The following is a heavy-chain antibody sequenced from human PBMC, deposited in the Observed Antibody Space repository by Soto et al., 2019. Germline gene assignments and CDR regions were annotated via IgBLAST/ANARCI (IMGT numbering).Heavy chain of an antibody. CDR1: GGSIYSYF. J-gene: IGHJ4*02. D-gene: IGHD3-10*01. CDR3: ARAGTNMVQFDY. V-gene: IGHV4-59*01. Sequence: SETLSLTCTVSGGSIYSYFWSWIRQSPGKGLEWIGHIYYSGSTSYSPSLKSRVSISVDTSKNQFSLEVHSVTAADTAVYYCARAGTNMVQFDYWGQGTLVTVSS. CDR2: IYYSGST.